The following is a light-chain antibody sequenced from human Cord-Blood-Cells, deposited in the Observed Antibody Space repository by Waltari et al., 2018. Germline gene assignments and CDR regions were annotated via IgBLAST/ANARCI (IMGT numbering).Light chain of an antibody. CDR2: EVS. Sequence: QSALTQPASVSGSPGQSITIYCTGTSRDVGSYNLVSWYQQPPGKAPKLMIYEVSKRPSGVSNRFSGSKSGNTASLTISGLQAEDEADYYCCSYAGSSTYVVFGGGTKLTVL. J-gene: IGLJ2*01. CDR3: CSYAGSSTYVV. V-gene: IGLV2-23*02. CDR1: SRDVGSYNL.